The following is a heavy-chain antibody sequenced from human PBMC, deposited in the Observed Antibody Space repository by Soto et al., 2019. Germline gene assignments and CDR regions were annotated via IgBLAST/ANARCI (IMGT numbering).Heavy chain of an antibody. Sequence: SETLSLTCAVYGGSFSGYYWSWIRQPPGKGLEWIGEINHSGSTNYNPSLKSRVTISVDTSKNQFSLKLSSVTAADTAVYYCARDVRGESGGWYRYYYYGMDVWGQGXTVTVSS. CDR2: INHSGST. V-gene: IGHV4-34*01. J-gene: IGHJ6*02. CDR1: GGSFSGYY. D-gene: IGHD6-19*01. CDR3: ARDVRGESGGWYRYYYYGMDV.